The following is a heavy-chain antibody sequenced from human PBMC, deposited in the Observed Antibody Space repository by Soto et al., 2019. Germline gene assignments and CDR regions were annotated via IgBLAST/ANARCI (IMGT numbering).Heavy chain of an antibody. V-gene: IGHV3-33*01. J-gene: IGHJ4*02. CDR2: IWFDGSNK. CDR1: GFTFSSYG. Sequence: QVQLVESGGGVVQPGRSLRLSCAASGFTFSSYGMHWVRQAPGKGREWVAVIWFDGSNKFYADSVKGRFTISRDNSKNTVSLQMNSLRDEDSAAYYCATTGAYWGQGTLVTVSS. CDR3: ATTGAY.